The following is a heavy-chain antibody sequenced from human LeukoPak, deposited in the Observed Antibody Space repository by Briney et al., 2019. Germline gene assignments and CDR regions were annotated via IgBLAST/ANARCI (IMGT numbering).Heavy chain of an antibody. CDR2: IRGKAYGGTT. V-gene: IGHV3-49*03. CDR1: GFTFGDYA. D-gene: IGHD3-10*01. J-gene: IGHJ4*01. Sequence: GGSLRLSCTASGFTFGDYAMSWFRQAPGKGLEWVGFIRGKAYGGTTEYAASVKGRFTISRDDSKSIAYLQMNSLKTEDTAMYYCHSGSYYTSFDYWGQGTLVTVSS. CDR3: HSGSYYTSFDY.